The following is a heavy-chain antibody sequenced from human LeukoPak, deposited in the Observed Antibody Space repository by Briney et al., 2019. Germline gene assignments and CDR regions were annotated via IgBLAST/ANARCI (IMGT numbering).Heavy chain of an antibody. J-gene: IGHJ6*03. CDR1: GFIFSSYW. Sequence: GGSLRLSCAASGFIFSSYWMSWVRQAPGKGLEWVSSIISSSSYIYYADSVKGRFTISRDNAKNSLYLQMNSLRAEDTAVYYCAREGPYGSYYMDVWGKGTTVTVSS. D-gene: IGHD3-10*01. CDR3: AREGPYGSYYMDV. V-gene: IGHV3-21*01. CDR2: IISSSSYI.